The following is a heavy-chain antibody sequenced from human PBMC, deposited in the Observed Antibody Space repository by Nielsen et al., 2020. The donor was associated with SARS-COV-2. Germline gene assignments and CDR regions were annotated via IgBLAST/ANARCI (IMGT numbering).Heavy chain of an antibody. V-gene: IGHV4-39*01. CDR3: ARQSIAAAPANWFDP. CDR1: GGSISSSSYY. CDR2: IYYSGST. J-gene: IGHJ5*02. Sequence: SETLSLTCTVSGGSISSSSYYWGWIRQPPGKGLEWIGSIYYSGSTYYNPSLKSRVTISVDTSKNQFSLKLSSVTAADTAVYYCARQSIAAAPANWFDPWGQGTLVTVSS. D-gene: IGHD6-25*01.